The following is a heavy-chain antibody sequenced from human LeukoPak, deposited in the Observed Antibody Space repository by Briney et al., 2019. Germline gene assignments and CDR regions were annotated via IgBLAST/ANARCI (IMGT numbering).Heavy chain of an antibody. J-gene: IGHJ6*02. V-gene: IGHV4-4*02. Sequence: PSGTLSLTCAVSGGSISSSNWWSWVRQPPGKGLEWIGEIYHSGSTNYNPSLKSRVTISVDTSKNQFSLKLSSVTAADTAVYYCARVAAAADTVSGMDVWGQGTTVTVSS. D-gene: IGHD6-13*01. CDR3: ARVAAAADTVSGMDV. CDR2: IYHSGST. CDR1: GGSISSSNW.